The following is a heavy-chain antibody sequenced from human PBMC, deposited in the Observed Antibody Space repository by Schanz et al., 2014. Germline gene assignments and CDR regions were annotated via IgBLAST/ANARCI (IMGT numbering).Heavy chain of an antibody. CDR1: GFTFSSYA. CDR2: TSSDGSLK. Sequence: QVQLVESGGGVVQPGRSLRLSCAASGFTFSSYAVHWVRQAPDKGLVWVAVTSSDGSLKYYADSVKGRFTISRDNSRDTVYLQMNSLRGEDTAVYYCARGGRGGYPGRAFDIWGQGTMVIVSS. V-gene: IGHV3-30*04. D-gene: IGHD5-12*01. CDR3: ARGGRGGYPGRAFDI. J-gene: IGHJ3*02.